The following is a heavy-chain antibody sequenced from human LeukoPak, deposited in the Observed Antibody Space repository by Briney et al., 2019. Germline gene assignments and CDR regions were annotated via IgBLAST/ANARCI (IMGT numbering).Heavy chain of an antibody. J-gene: IGHJ6*03. D-gene: IGHD5-18*01. CDR1: GGSISRGSYY. V-gene: IGHV4-39*07. CDR2: IYYSGTT. Sequence: SSETLSLTCTVSGGSISRGSYYWVWIRQPPGKGLEWIGTIYYSGTTYYNPSLKSRVTISVDKSKNQISLKLSSVTAADTAVYYCARGVSRGYSYGRYYMDVWGKGTTVTVSS. CDR3: ARGVSRGYSYGRYYMDV.